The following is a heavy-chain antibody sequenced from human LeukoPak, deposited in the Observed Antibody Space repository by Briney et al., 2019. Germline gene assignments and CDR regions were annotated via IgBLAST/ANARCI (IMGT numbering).Heavy chain of an antibody. Sequence: GESLKISCETSGYSFTSNWIAWVRQKPGKGLEWMGIIYPGDSETRYSPSFQGQVTISVNKSVRSAYLSWSSLKASDTAMYYCARASYYYDSSGYYYSAFDIWGQGTMVTVSS. D-gene: IGHD3-22*01. CDR2: IYPGDSET. CDR3: ARASYYYDSSGYYYSAFDI. J-gene: IGHJ3*02. V-gene: IGHV5-51*01. CDR1: GYSFTSNW.